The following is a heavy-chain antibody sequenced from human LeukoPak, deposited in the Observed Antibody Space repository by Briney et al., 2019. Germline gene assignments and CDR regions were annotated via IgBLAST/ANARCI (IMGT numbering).Heavy chain of an antibody. CDR2: ISEKSSYI. D-gene: IGHD6-19*01. J-gene: IGHJ4*02. CDR1: GFSFSSST. CDR3: VREKSAENDY. Sequence: PGGSLTLSCAASGFSFSSSTMNWVRQVPGKGLEWVSYISEKSSYIYYADSVKGRFTISRDNAKNSLYLQMDSLRVEDTAVYYCVREKSAENDYWGQGTLVTVSS. V-gene: IGHV3-21*06.